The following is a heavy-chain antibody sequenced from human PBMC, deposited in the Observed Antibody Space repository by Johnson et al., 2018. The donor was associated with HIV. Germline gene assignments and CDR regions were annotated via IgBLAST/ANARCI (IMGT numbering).Heavy chain of an antibody. V-gene: IGHV3-53*01. D-gene: IGHD3-22*01. CDR3: ARAYYDSSGYYPHALHV. J-gene: IGHJ3*01. Sequence: VQLVESGGGLIQPGGSLRLSCAASGFTVSSNYMSWVRQAPGKGLEWVLSIYVGGNTYYADSVKGRFTISRDNSENTLYLQMNSLRAEDTAVYYCARAYYDSSGYYPHALHVWGQGTMVTVSS. CDR1: GFTVSSNY. CDR2: IYVGGNT.